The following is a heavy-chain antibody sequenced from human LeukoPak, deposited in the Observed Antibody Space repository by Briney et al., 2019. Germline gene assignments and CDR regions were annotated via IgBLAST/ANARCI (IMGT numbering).Heavy chain of an antibody. D-gene: IGHD4-17*01. CDR1: GYTFTNYG. CDR2: ISTFKGKT. CDR3: AREGGDYVAGGFYYMDV. V-gene: IGHV1-18*01. J-gene: IGHJ6*03. Sequence: ASVTVPCKASGYTFTNYGISWVRQAPGLGLEWMGWISTFKGKTNYAQRLQGRVTVTTDTSTSTVYMELRSLTSDDTAVYYCAREGGDYVAGGFYYMDVWGKGTTVIVSS.